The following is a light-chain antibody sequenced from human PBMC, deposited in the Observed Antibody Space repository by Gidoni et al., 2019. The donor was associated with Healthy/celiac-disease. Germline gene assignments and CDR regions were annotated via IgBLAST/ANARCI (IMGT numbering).Light chain of an antibody. Sequence: ELALTQSPATLSLSPGERATLSCRASQFVSSSYLAWYQQKPGQAPRLLIYGASSRATGIPDRFSGSGSGTDFTLTISRLEPEDFAVYYCQQYGSSPRTFGQGTKVEIK. V-gene: IGKV3-20*01. J-gene: IGKJ1*01. CDR3: QQYGSSPRT. CDR2: GAS. CDR1: QFVSSSY.